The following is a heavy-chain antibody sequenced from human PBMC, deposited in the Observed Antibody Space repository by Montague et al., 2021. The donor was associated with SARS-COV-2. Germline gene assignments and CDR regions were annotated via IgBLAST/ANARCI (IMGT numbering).Heavy chain of an antibody. CDR1: GDSISGFY. CDR2: IYYSGIT. D-gene: IGHD6-13*01. Sequence: SETLSLTCTVSGDSISGFYWNWIRQPPGKGLEWIGKIYYSGITXXXPSXKGRVTISVDTSKNQLSLKLISVTAADTALYYCARGVVAAPDTSDYWGQGTLVTVSS. J-gene: IGHJ4*02. CDR3: ARGVVAAPDTSDY. V-gene: IGHV4-59*13.